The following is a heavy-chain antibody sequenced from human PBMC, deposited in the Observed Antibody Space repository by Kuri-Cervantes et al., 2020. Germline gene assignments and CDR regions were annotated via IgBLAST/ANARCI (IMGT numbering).Heavy chain of an antibody. D-gene: IGHD5-12*01. CDR2: ISYDGSNK. J-gene: IGHJ3*02. Sequence: GGSLRLSCAASGFTFSSYAMHWVRQAPGKGLEWVAVISYDGSNKYYAAPVKGRFTISRDDSKNTLYLQMNSLKTEDTAVYYCTTDLVATIISAFDIWGQGPMVPVSS. CDR1: GFTFSSYA. V-gene: IGHV3-30-3*01. CDR3: TTDLVATIISAFDI.